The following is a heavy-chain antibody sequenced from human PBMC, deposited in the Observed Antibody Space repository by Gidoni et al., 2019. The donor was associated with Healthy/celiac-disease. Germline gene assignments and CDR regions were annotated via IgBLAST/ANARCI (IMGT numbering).Heavy chain of an antibody. V-gene: IGHV1-2*04. J-gene: IGHJ4*02. Sequence: QVQLVQSGAEVKKPGASVKVSCKASGYTCTGYYMHWVRQAPGQGLEWMGWINPNSGGTNYAQKFQGWVTMTRDTSISTAYMELSRLRSDDTAVYYCAREDGGYGSGSYDYWGQGTLVTVSS. D-gene: IGHD3-10*01. CDR3: AREDGGYGSGSYDY. CDR1: GYTCTGYY. CDR2: INPNSGGT.